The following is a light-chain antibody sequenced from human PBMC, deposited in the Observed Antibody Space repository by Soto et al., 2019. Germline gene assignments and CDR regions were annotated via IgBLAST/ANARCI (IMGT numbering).Light chain of an antibody. CDR1: QSINNNY. V-gene: IGKV3-20*01. CDR3: DQYGSSPPYT. J-gene: IGKJ2*01. Sequence: EVVLTQSPGTLSLSPGERATLSCRASQSINNNYLAWYQQRPGQAPRLLIYGSSDRATGIPDRFSGSGSGTDFTLTISSLEPEDFAVYYCDQYGSSPPYTFGQGTKLEI. CDR2: GSS.